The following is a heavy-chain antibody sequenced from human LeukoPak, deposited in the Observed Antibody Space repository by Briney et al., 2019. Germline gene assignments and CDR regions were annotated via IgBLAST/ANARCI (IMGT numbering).Heavy chain of an antibody. D-gene: IGHD1-26*01. CDR2: VYNSGRI. CDR1: GGSITNYH. J-gene: IGHJ4*02. V-gene: IGHV4-4*07. CDR3: ATEKNSGSYLGYFDY. Sequence: SETLSLTCTVSGGSITNYHWSWIRQSAGKGLEFIGRVYNSGRINYNPSLNSRVSMSADTSNNQFSLKLSSVTAADTAVYYCATEKNSGSYLGYFDYWGQGTLVTVSS.